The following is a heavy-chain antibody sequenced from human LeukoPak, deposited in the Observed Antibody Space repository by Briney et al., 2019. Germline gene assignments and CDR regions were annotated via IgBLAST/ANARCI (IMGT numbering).Heavy chain of an antibody. J-gene: IGHJ4*02. CDR3: AREVYSSTWFDL. D-gene: IGHD6-13*01. CDR1: GFTLNTNY. V-gene: IGHV3-66*01. Sequence: PGGSLRLSCAASGFTLNTNYMKWVRQVPGKGLEWVSVIYAGGNTYYADSVNERFTISRDNSRNTLYLQMNSLRGDDTAVYYCAREVYSSTWFDLWGQGTLVTVSS. CDR2: IYAGGNT.